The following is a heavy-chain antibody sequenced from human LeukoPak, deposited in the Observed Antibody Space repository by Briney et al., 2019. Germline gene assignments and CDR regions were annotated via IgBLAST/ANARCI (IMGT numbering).Heavy chain of an antibody. Sequence: GESLKISCKGSGYSFTSYWIGWVRQMPGKGQEWMGIIYPGDSDTRYSPSFQGQVTISADKSISTAYLQWSSLKASDTAMYYCARGYCSSTSCQHVYSFFDYWGQGTLVTVSS. J-gene: IGHJ4*02. CDR3: ARGYCSSTSCQHVYSFFDY. V-gene: IGHV5-51*01. CDR1: GYSFTSYW. D-gene: IGHD2-2*01. CDR2: IYPGDSDT.